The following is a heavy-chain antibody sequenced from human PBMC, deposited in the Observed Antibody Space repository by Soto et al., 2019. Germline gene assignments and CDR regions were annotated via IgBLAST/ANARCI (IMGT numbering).Heavy chain of an antibody. D-gene: IGHD3-10*01. J-gene: IGHJ4*02. Sequence: QVQLVQSGAEVKKPGSSVKVSCKASGGTFSTYTINWVRQAPGQGLEWMGRIIPLPDGTNNAQRFQGRVTITADKSTSTVYMELTSLTSQDTAVYYCARDSGTVGYDDSWGQGTLVTVSS. V-gene: IGHV1-69*08. CDR3: ARDSGTVGYDDS. CDR1: GGTFSTYT. CDR2: IIPLPDGT.